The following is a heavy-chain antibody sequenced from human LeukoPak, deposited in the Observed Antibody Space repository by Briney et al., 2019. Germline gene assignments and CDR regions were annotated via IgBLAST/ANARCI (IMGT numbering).Heavy chain of an antibody. CDR2: ISGSGGST. D-gene: IGHD3-10*01. CDR1: GFTFSSYA. V-gene: IGHV3-23*01. J-gene: IGHJ5*02. CDR3: AKATARGVINNWFDP. Sequence: GGSLRLSCAAFGFTFSSYAMSWVRQAPGKGLEWVSAISGSGGSTYYADSVKGRFTISRDNSKNTLYLQMNSLRAEDTAVYYCAKATARGVINNWFDPWGQGTLVTVSS.